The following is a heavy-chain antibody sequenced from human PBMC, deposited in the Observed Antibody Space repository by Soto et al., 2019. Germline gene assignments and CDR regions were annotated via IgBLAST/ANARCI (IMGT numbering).Heavy chain of an antibody. CDR1: GFTFSIYA. V-gene: IGHV3-23*01. CDR2: ISNSGGST. Sequence: QPGGSLRLSCAASGFTFSIYAMTWVRQAPGKGLEWVSTISNSGGSTYYADSVKGRFTISRDTSKNTLHLQMNSLRVEDTAEYYCANTFFSGSGSYRGWFDPWGQGILVTVSS. CDR3: ANTFFSGSGSYRGWFDP. D-gene: IGHD3-10*01. J-gene: IGHJ5*02.